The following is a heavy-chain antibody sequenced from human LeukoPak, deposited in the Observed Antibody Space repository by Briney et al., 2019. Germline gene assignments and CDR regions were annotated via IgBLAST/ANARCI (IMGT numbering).Heavy chain of an antibody. CDR2: ISAYNGNT. CDR1: GYTFTNYG. J-gene: IGHJ4*02. Sequence: ASVKVSCKASGYTFTNYGISWVRQAPGQGLEWMGWISAYNGNTNCAQKLQSRVTMTTDTSTSTAYMELRSLRSDDTAVYYCARVTQAGEWYYKGDYWGQGTLVTVSS. CDR3: ARVTQAGEWYYKGDY. V-gene: IGHV1-18*01. D-gene: IGHD3-3*01.